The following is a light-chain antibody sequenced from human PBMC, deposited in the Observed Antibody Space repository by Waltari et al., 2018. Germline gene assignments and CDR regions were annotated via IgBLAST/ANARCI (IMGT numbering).Light chain of an antibody. CDR1: QSINSH. J-gene: IGKJ4*01. Sequence: DIQMTQSPSSLSASVGASVTITCRASQSINSHLNLYQQRPGKAPRLLIYATSILYRGIPSRFSGSGSGTEFTLTISSLQREDSATYYCQQSSSAPLTFGGGTKVEIK. V-gene: IGKV1-39*01. CDR3: QQSSSAPLT. CDR2: ATS.